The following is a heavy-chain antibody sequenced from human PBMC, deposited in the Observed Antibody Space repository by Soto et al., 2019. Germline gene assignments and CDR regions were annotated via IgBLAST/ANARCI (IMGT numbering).Heavy chain of an antibody. Sequence: GGSLRLSCAASGFTFSSYGMHWVRQAPGKGLEWVAVISYDGSNKYYADSVKGRFTISRDNSKNTLYLQMNSLRAEDTAVYYCARTGAIMVRGQHDYYYGMDVWGQGTTVTVSS. J-gene: IGHJ6*02. CDR2: ISYDGSNK. CDR1: GFTFSSYG. CDR3: ARTGAIMVRGQHDYYYGMDV. V-gene: IGHV3-30*03. D-gene: IGHD3-10*01.